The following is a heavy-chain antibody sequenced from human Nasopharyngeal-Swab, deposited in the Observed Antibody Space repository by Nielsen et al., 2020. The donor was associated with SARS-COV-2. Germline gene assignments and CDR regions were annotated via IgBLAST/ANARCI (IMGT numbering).Heavy chain of an antibody. CDR1: GFTFSSYG. J-gene: IGHJ6*03. D-gene: IGHD6-19*01. V-gene: IGHV3-30*03. CDR3: ARDPQYVTAVAGVLLPYYYYYYYMDV. CDR2: ISDDGSNK. Sequence: GGPLRLPCAASGFTFSSYGMHWARQAPGKGLEWVAVISDDGSNKYYAASVKGRFTISRDNSKNTLYLQMNSLRAEDTAVYYCARDPQYVTAVAGVLLPYYYYYYYMDVWGKGTTVTVSS.